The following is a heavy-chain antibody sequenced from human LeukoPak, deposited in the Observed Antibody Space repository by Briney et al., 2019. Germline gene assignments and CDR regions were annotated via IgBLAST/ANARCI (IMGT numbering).Heavy chain of an antibody. CDR1: GFTFSSYA. J-gene: IGHJ4*02. Sequence: GGSLTLSCAPSGFTFSSYAMRWVRQAPGKGLEWVSVISGSGDNTYYADSVKGRFTISRDNSKNTLYLQMNSLRAEDTAVYYCAKDSSASCYSPLDYWGKGTLVTVSS. V-gene: IGHV3-23*01. CDR3: AKDSSASCYSPLDY. D-gene: IGHD2-15*01. CDR2: ISGSGDNT.